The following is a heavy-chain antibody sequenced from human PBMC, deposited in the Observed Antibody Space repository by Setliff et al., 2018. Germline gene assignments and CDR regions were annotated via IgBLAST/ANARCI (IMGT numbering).Heavy chain of an antibody. CDR1: GFTFSNAW. V-gene: IGHV3-15*01. CDR2: IKRITDSGTT. D-gene: IGHD6-19*01. CDR3: ADAGSAKGLDI. J-gene: IGHJ6*02. Sequence: PGGSLRLSCTASGFTFSNAWMSWVRQAPGKGLEWVGRIKRITDSGTTDHAAPVRGRFTISRDDSKSSLYLQMNSLKTEDTAVYYCADAGSAKGLDIWGQGTTVTVSS.